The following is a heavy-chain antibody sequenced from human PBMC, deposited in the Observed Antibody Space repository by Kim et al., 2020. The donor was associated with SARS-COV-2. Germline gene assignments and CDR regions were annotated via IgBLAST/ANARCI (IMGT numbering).Heavy chain of an antibody. J-gene: IGHJ3*02. D-gene: IGHD2-2*01. V-gene: IGHV4-34*01. CDR1: GGSFSGYY. CDR2: INHSGST. Sequence: SETLSLTCAVYGGSFSGYYWSWIRQPPGKGLEWIGEINHSGSTNYNPSLKSRVTISVDTSKNQFSLKLSSVTAADTAVYYCARWQRRRQYQLFNAFNIWGQGTMVTVSS. CDR3: ARWQRRRQYQLFNAFNI.